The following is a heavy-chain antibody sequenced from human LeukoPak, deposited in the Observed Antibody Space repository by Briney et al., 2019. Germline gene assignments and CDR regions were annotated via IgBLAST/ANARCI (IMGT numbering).Heavy chain of an antibody. CDR2: IYYSGST. J-gene: IGHJ3*02. CDR1: GVSISSSNSY. D-gene: IGHD2-15*01. Sequence: PSETLSLTCTVSGVSISSSNSYWGWIRQPPGKGLEWIGSIYYSGSTYYNPSLKSRVTISVDTSKNQFSLKLSSVTAADTAVYYCARDRDATEDYCSDGSCGAGDAFDIWGQGTMVTVSS. V-gene: IGHV4-39*07. CDR3: ARDRDATEDYCSDGSCGAGDAFDI.